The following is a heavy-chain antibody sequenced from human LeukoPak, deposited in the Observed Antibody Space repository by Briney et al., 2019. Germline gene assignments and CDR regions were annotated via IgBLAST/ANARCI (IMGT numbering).Heavy chain of an antibody. J-gene: IGHJ6*03. CDR1: NGSISSDTYF. CDR2: MSSSGIS. D-gene: IGHD4-17*01. Sequence: KPSETLSLTCTVSNGSISSDTYFWSWIRQPAGKGLEWIGRMSSSGISTYSPSLKSRVTISIDTSRNQFSMNLNSVTAADTAVYYCARSTPDYGDFQNYAYYYMDVWGKGTTVTVSS. V-gene: IGHV4-61*02. CDR3: ARSTPDYGDFQNYAYYYMDV.